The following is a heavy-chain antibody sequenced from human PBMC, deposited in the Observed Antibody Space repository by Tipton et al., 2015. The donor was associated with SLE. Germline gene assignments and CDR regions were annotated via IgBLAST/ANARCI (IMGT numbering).Heavy chain of an antibody. CDR1: GFTFSSYG. D-gene: IGHD6-19*01. J-gene: IGHJ4*02. V-gene: IGHV3-33*01. Sequence: RSLRLSCAASGFTFSSYGMHWVRQAPGKGLEWVAVIWYDGSNKYYADSVKGRFTISRDNSKNTLYLQMNSLRAEDTAVYYCARDTAGNSYSSCWYPSYWGQGTLVTVS. CDR3: ARDTAGNSYSSCWYPSY. CDR2: IWYDGSNK.